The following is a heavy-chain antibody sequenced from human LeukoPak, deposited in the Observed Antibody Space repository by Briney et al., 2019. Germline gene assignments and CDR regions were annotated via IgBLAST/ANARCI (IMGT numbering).Heavy chain of an antibody. CDR1: GYSISSGYY. J-gene: IGHJ2*01. Sequence: SETLSLTRAVSGYSISSGYYWGWIRQPPGKGLEWIGSIYHSGSTYYNPSLKSRVTISVDTSKNQFSLKLSSVTAADTAVYYCARRWIFWYFDLWGRGTLVTVSS. CDR3: ARRWIFWYFDL. V-gene: IGHV4-38-2*01. CDR2: IYHSGST. D-gene: IGHD2-2*03.